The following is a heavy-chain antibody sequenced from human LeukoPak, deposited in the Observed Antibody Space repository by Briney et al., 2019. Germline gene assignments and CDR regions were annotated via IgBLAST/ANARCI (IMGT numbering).Heavy chain of an antibody. V-gene: IGHV4-39*01. D-gene: IGHD3-10*01. Sequence: PSATLSLTRPVSSPSIGSDALYSGRLRQSPGKGLQWFGSVHYTRSYSATTYYNPSLESRVTVSTDRSKTLCSLKLTSVTAADTAVYYCVAEEYGTGSYYKSAFWGKGDLVTVSS. CDR3: VAEEYGTGSYYKSAF. J-gene: IGHJ4*02. CDR1: SPSIGSDALY. CDR2: VHYTRSYSATT.